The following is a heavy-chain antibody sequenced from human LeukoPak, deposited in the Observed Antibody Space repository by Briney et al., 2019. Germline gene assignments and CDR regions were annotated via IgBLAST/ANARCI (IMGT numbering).Heavy chain of an antibody. CDR2: ISYDGSNK. J-gene: IGHJ6*02. CDR3: ARGSYSSSWYSRSYYGMDV. V-gene: IGHV3-30-3*01. Sequence: PGGSLRLSCAASGFTFSSYAMHWVRQAPGKGLEWVAVISYDGSNKYYADSVKGRFTFSRDNSKNTLYLQMNSLRAEDTAVYYCARGSYSSSWYSRSYYGMDVWGQGTTVTVSS. CDR1: GFTFSSYA. D-gene: IGHD6-13*01.